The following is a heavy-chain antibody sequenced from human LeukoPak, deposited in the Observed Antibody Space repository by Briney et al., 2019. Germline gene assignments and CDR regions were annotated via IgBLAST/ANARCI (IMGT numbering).Heavy chain of an antibody. V-gene: IGHV3-23*01. D-gene: IGHD4-23*01. CDR3: ARRYGGWGAFDI. J-gene: IGHJ3*02. Sequence: GGSLRLSCAASEFTYSAYAMSWVRQAPGKGLEWVSTLSNDGRATFYADSVKGRFTISRDDSKTTLFLQMNSLRAEDTAIYYCARRYGGWGAFDIWGQGTVVTVSS. CDR1: EFTYSAYA. CDR2: LSNDGRAT.